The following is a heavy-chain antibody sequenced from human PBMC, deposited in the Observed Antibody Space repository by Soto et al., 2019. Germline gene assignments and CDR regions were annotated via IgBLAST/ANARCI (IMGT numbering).Heavy chain of an antibody. J-gene: IGHJ4*02. CDR3: ARLVYDTRLNYMYFDF. CDR1: GVSLTSGNW. CDR2: IFHDGTA. V-gene: IGHV4-4*02. Sequence: PSETLSLTCAVSGVSLTSGNWWTWVRQSPQRGLEYIGEIFHDGTANYYPSFERRVAMSVDTSRNQFSLKLTSVTAADTAVYFGARLVYDTRLNYMYFDFWGPRTLVTGSS. D-gene: IGHD3-10*01.